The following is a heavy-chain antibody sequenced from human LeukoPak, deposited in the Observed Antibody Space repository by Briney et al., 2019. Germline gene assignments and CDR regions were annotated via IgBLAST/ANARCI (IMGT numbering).Heavy chain of an antibody. CDR3: ARIYSSGWWDRVYYFDY. D-gene: IGHD6-19*01. CDR1: GYTFTSYG. V-gene: IGHV1-18*01. Sequence: ASVKVSCKASGYTFTSYGISWVRQAPGQGLEWVGWISAYNGNTNYAQKLQGRVTVTTDTSTSTAYMELRSLRSDDTAVYYCARIYSSGWWDRVYYFDYWGQGTLVTVSS. J-gene: IGHJ4*02. CDR2: ISAYNGNT.